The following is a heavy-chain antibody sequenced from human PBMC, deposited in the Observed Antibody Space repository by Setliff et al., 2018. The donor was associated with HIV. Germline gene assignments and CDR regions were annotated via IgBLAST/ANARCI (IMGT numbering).Heavy chain of an antibody. V-gene: IGHV3-23*01. CDR2: VSPGSHTT. CDR3: AKPTIGIYPRSFDL. Sequence: LRLSCEASGFAFSTFDMNWVRQSPGKGLEWVSGVSPGSHTTYYAESVKGRFTVSRDDSNNMLFLQMTSLGDDDTAIYYCAKPTIGIYPRSFDLWGPGTMVTVSS. J-gene: IGHJ3*01. D-gene: IGHD1-26*01. CDR1: GFAFSTFD.